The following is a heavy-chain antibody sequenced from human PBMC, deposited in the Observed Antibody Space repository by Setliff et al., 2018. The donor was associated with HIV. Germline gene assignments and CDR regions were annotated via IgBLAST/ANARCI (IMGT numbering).Heavy chain of an antibody. CDR2: LRTGTGDT. D-gene: IGHD2-8*01. CDR3: ARMVPANGYPSDY. J-gene: IGHJ4*02. V-gene: IGHV1-3*04. CDR1: GYSLIALS. Sequence: ASVKVSCKVSGYSLIALSMHWVRQAPGEGLEWMGWLRTGTGDTSYSVKFQGRLTITRDTSASTAYMELRSLRSDDTAVYYCARMVPANGYPSDYWGQGTLVTVSS.